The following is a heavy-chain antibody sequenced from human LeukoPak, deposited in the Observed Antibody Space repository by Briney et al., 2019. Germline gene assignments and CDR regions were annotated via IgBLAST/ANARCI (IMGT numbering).Heavy chain of an antibody. CDR1: GYTFPRYY. Sequence: ASVKVSCKASGYTFPRYYMHWVRQPPGQGFEWMRWINHKCGGTHYAQMFQGRHTNNRDTHISTASMEQSRLRSDDTAVCYCARAGPRYCNGGTCYPNAFDIWGQGTMVTVSS. CDR3: ARAGPRYCNGGTCYPNAFDI. CDR2: INHKCGGT. V-gene: IGHV1-2*02. J-gene: IGHJ3*02. D-gene: IGHD2-15*01.